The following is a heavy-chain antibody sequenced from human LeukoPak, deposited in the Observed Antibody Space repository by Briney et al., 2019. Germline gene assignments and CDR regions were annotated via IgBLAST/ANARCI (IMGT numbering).Heavy chain of an antibody. CDR2: ISYDVGNK. D-gene: IGHD7-27*01. CDR3: ARANELGHWYFDL. J-gene: IGHJ2*01. V-gene: IGHV3-30*04. CDR1: GFTFSSYP. Sequence: GRSLRLSCAASGFTFSSYPMHWVRQAPGKGLEWVAVISYDVGNKYHADSVQGRFTISRVNSKNTLYLQMNSLRAEDTAVYYCARANELGHWYFDLWGRGTLVTVSS.